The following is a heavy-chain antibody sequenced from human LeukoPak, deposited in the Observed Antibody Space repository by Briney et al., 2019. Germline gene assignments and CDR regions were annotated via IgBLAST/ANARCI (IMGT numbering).Heavy chain of an antibody. CDR3: ANIHYCTNGVCFYSGNDAFDI. D-gene: IGHD2-8*01. CDR2: IWYDGSNK. J-gene: IGHJ3*02. CDR1: GFTFSSYG. V-gene: IGHV3-30*02. Sequence: GGSLRLSCAASGFTFSSYGMHWVRQAPGKGLEWVAVIWYDGSNKYYADSVKGRFTISRDNSKNTLYLQMDSLRAEDTAVYYCANIHYCTNGVCFYSGNDAFDIWGQGTMVTVSS.